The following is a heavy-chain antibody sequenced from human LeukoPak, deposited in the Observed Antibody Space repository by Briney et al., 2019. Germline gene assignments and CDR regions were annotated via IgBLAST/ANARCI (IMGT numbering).Heavy chain of an antibody. D-gene: IGHD6-19*01. Sequence: GGSLRLSCAASGFTFSSYAMSWVRQAPGKGLEWVSAISGSGGSTYYADSVKGRFTISRDNSKNTLYLQMNSLRAEDTAVYYCAKDSGRAVAGPFDYWAREPWSPSPQ. J-gene: IGHJ4*02. CDR3: AKDSGRAVAGPFDY. V-gene: IGHV3-23*01. CDR2: ISGSGGST. CDR1: GFTFSSYA.